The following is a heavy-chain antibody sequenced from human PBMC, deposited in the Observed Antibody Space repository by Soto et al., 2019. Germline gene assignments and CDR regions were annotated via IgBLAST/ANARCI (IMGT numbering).Heavy chain of an antibody. CDR1: GGSISSGDYY. D-gene: IGHD2-2*03. CDR2: IYYSGST. J-gene: IGHJ6*02. V-gene: IGHV4-30-4*01. CDR3: ARVGVGYCISTSCYGYYGMDV. Sequence: SETLSLTCTVSGGSISSGDYYWSWIRQPPGKGLEWIGYIYYSGSTYYNPSLKSRVNISVDTSKNQFSLKLSSVTAADTAVYYCARVGVGYCISTSCYGYYGMDVWGQGTTVTVSS.